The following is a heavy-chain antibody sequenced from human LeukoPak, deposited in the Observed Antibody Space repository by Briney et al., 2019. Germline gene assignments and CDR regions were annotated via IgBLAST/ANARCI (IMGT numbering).Heavy chain of an antibody. Sequence: ASVKVACKASGYTFTSYYMIWVRQAPGQGLEWIGIINPSGGSTSYAQKFQGRVTMTRDMSTSTVYMELSSLRSEDTAVYYCARVSGSYRDYYFDYWGQGTLVTVSS. D-gene: IGHD1-26*01. CDR1: GYTFTSYY. J-gene: IGHJ4*02. CDR3: ARVSGSYRDYYFDY. V-gene: IGHV1-46*01. CDR2: INPSGGST.